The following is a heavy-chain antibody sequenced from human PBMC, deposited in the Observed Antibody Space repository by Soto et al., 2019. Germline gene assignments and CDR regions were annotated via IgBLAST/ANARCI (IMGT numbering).Heavy chain of an antibody. CDR2: ISTSSYYI. D-gene: IGHD3-10*01. V-gene: IGHV3-21*01. J-gene: IGHJ4*02. Sequence: EVQLVESGGGLVKPGGSLILSCAASGFSFNSFGMNWVRQAPGKGLEWVSSISTSSYYIYYADSVKGRFTSSRDNAKNSLYLHMNSLRSEDTAVYYCARSPVTMVRGFIIMYSFDYWGQGSLVTVSS. CDR3: ARSPVTMVRGFIIMYSFDY. CDR1: GFSFNSFG.